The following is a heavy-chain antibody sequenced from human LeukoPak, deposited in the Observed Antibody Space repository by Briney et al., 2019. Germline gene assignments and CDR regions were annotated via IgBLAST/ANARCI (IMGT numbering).Heavy chain of an antibody. J-gene: IGHJ4*02. V-gene: IGHV3-74*01. Sequence: PGGSLRISCAASGFTFSGYWMHWVRQAPGKGLVWFSYISNDGSGTSYADSVKGRFTISRDNAKNTVDLHMNSLRAEDTAVYYCARAGGVHDTPMDLDYWGQGTLVTVSS. D-gene: IGHD5-18*01. CDR3: ARAGGVHDTPMDLDY. CDR1: GFTFSGYW. CDR2: ISNDGSGT.